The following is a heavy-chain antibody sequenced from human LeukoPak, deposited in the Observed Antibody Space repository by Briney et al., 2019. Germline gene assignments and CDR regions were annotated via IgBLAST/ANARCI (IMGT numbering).Heavy chain of an antibody. CDR1: GFTFSSYW. V-gene: IGHV3-7*01. Sequence: GGCLRLSCAASGFTFSSYWMSWVRQAPGKGLEWVANIKQDGSEKYYVDSVKGRFTISRDNAKNSLYLQMNSLRAEDTAVYYCAREWYDYGGNSGDAYGYWGQGTLVTVSS. D-gene: IGHD4-23*01. CDR3: AREWYDYGGNSGDAYGY. J-gene: IGHJ4*02. CDR2: IKQDGSEK.